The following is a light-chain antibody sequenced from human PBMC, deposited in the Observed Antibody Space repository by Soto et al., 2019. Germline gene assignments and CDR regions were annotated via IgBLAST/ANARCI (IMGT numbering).Light chain of an antibody. CDR3: AAWDDSLNGVV. V-gene: IGLV1-44*01. Sequence: QSVLTQPPSASGTPGQRVTISCSGSSSNIGSNTVNWYQQVPGTAPKLLIYSDNQRPSGVPDRFSGSKSDTSASLAISGLQSDDEADYYCAAWDDSLNGVVFGGGTKLTVL. CDR2: SDN. CDR1: SSNIGSNT. J-gene: IGLJ2*01.